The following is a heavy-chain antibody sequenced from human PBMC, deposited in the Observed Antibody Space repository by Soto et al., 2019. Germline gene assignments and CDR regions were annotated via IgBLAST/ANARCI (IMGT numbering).Heavy chain of an antibody. Sequence: SETLSLTCTVSDDSISSTNHFWGWIRQPPGKDLEWIGGIYYTGTSYYNPSLQSRVSISVDTSKSQFSLKLSSVSAADTAVYYCARQYRGYRDYWGQGTLVTVSS. CDR2: IYYTGTS. V-gene: IGHV4-39*01. D-gene: IGHD5-12*01. J-gene: IGHJ4*02. CDR3: ARQYRGYRDY. CDR1: DDSISSTNHF.